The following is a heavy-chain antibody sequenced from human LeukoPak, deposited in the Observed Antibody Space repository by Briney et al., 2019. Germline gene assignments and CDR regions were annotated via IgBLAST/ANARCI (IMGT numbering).Heavy chain of an antibody. Sequence: GGSLRLSCAASGFTFSRYWMSWVRQAPGKGLEWVANIKPDGSQKFDMDSVKGRFTISRDNAKDSLYLQMNSLRAEDTAVYYCARGDYYDTSGDFNGAFDVWGQGTMVTVSS. CDR1: GFTFSRYW. V-gene: IGHV3-7*04. CDR3: ARGDYYDTSGDFNGAFDV. CDR2: IKPDGSQK. D-gene: IGHD3-22*01. J-gene: IGHJ3*01.